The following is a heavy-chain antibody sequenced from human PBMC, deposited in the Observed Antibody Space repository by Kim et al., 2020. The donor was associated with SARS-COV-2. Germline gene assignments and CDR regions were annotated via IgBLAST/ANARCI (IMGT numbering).Heavy chain of an antibody. J-gene: IGHJ4*02. Sequence: SETLSLTCTVSGDSISSYHWSWIRQPPGKGLEWIGYVSYSGRTKYNPSLKSRVTMSVDTSKNQFSLKLSSVTAADTAVYYCARGRDGYNNEEVDYWVQGT. CDR3: ARGRDGYNNEEVDY. CDR1: GDSISSYH. CDR2: VSYSGRT. V-gene: IGHV4-59*01. D-gene: IGHD5-12*01.